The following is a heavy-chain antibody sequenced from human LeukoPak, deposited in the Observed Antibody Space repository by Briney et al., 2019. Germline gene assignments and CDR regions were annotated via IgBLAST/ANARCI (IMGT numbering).Heavy chain of an antibody. J-gene: IGHJ6*03. V-gene: IGHV3-23*01. D-gene: IGHD3-10*01. CDR1: GFAFSSYA. Sequence: GGSLRLSCAASGFAFSSYAMSWVRQAPGKGLEWVSGLSASGGITYYADSVKGRFTISRDNSKNNLYLQMNSLRAEDTAVYYCAKTSGATPYYYYMDVWGKGDTVTVSS. CDR2: LSASGGIT. CDR3: AKTSGATPYYYYMDV.